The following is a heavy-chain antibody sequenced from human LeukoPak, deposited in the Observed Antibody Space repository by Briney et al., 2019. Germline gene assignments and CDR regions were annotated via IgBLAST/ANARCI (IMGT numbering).Heavy chain of an antibody. J-gene: IGHJ6*03. CDR2: INHSGST. D-gene: IGHD3-16*02. CDR3: ARVGPCDYVWGSYRRYYYYYMDV. V-gene: IGHV4-34*01. CDR1: GGSFSGYY. Sequence: SETLSLTCAVYGGSFSGYYWSWIRQPPGKGLEWIGEINHSGSTNYNPSLKSRVTISVDTSKNQFSLKLSSVTAADTAVYYCARVGPCDYVWGSYRRYYYYYMDVWGKGTTVTVSS.